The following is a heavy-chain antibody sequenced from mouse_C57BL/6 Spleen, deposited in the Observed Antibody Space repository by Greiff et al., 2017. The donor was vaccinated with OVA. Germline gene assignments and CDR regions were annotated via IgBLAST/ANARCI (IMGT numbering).Heavy chain of an antibody. CDR1: GYTFTDYN. CDR3: ARHYYGVYYAMDY. CDR2: INPNNGGT. D-gene: IGHD1-2*01. J-gene: IGHJ4*01. Sequence: VQLQQSGPELVKPGASVKIPCKASGYTFTDYNMDWVKQSHGKSLEWIGDINPNNGGTIYNQKFKGKATLTVDKSSSTAYMELRSLTSEDTAVYFCARHYYGVYYAMDYWGQGTSVTVSS. V-gene: IGHV1-18*01.